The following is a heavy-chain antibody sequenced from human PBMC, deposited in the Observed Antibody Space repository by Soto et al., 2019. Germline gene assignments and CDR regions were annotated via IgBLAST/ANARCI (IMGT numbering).Heavy chain of an antibody. CDR2: IYYSGST. D-gene: IGHD3-10*01. V-gene: IGHV4-34*01. J-gene: IGHJ3*02. Sequence: PSETLSLSCAVYGGSFSGYYWSWIRQHPGKGLEWIGYIYYSGSTYYNPSLRSRVTISVDTSKNQFSLRLTSVTAADTAVYYCAKHTDFGSGSSWLGSDNMDTDAFDIWGQGTMVTISS. CDR1: GGSFSGYY. CDR3: AKHTDFGSGSSWLGSDNMDTDAFDI.